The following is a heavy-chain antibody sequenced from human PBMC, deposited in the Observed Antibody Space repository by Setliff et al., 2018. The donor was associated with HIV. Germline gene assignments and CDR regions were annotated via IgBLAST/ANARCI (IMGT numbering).Heavy chain of an antibody. J-gene: IGHJ4*02. CDR1: GYTLSEYY. CDR2: IDPEDGET. Sequence: ASVKVSCKASGYTLSEYYMHWVQQAPGKGLEWMGRIDPEDGETLYAEKFRGRVTMTADMSTNTAYLELGSLRSEDTAVYYCATFLFRDSTDPYYRPPGDFPLYYFDHWAQGTLVTVSS. CDR3: ATFLFRDSTDPYYRPPGDFPLYYFDH. V-gene: IGHV1-69-2*01. D-gene: IGHD3-10*01.